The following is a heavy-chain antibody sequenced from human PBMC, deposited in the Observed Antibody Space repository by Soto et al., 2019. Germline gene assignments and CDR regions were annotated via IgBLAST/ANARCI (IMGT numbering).Heavy chain of an antibody. CDR3: AREDIGVVPAATQRPKYYYYGMDV. Sequence: ASVKVSCKASGYTFTGYYMHWVRQAPGQGLEWMGWINPNSGGTNYAQKFQGWVTMTRDTSISTAYMELSRLRSDDTAVYYCAREDIGVVPAATQRPKYYYYGMDVWGQGTTVTVSS. D-gene: IGHD2-2*01. CDR1: GYTFTGYY. J-gene: IGHJ6*02. V-gene: IGHV1-2*04. CDR2: INPNSGGT.